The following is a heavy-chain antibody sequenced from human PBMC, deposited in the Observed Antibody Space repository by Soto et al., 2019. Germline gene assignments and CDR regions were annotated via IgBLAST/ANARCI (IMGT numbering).Heavy chain of an antibody. D-gene: IGHD5-12*01. CDR1: RFTFSRYS. CDR2: INGAWSST. V-gene: IGHV3-74*01. J-gene: IGHJ4*02. CDR3: ARASTGMVAMTSLDY. Sequence: AGGSLRLCCGSSRFTFSRYSMQWVRQSPGTGLVXVARINGAWSSTRYADSVGGRFTISRDKAKNTLYLQMNSLRAEDTAVYYWARASTGMVAMTSLDYWGQGTLVTVSS.